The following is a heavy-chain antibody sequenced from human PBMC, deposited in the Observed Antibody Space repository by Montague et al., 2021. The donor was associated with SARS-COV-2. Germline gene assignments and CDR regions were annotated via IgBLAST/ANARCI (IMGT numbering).Heavy chain of an antibody. J-gene: IGHJ5*02. CDR1: GFSLSTRGVG. D-gene: IGHD6-13*01. CDR2: IYWDDDE. Sequence: PALVKPTQTLTLTCTFSGFSLSTRGVGVGWIRQPPGKALEWLAPIYWDDDERYSPSLESRLTISKDNSKNQVVLTMTKMAPVDTATYYCAHTKAPSGDRWFDPWGQGTPVTVSS. CDR3: AHTKAPSGDRWFDP. V-gene: IGHV2-5*02.